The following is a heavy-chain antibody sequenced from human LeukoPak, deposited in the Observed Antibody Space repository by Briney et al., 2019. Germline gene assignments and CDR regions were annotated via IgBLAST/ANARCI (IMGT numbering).Heavy chain of an antibody. V-gene: IGHV3-23*01. Sequence: GGSLRLSCAASGFTFSSYDMSWVRQAPGKGLEWVSAISGSGGSTNYADSVKGRFTISRDNSKNTLYLQMNSLRAEDTAVYYCAKAYGGNTPHYFDYWGQGTLVTVSS. J-gene: IGHJ4*02. D-gene: IGHD4-23*01. CDR2: ISGSGGST. CDR1: GFTFSSYD. CDR3: AKAYGGNTPHYFDY.